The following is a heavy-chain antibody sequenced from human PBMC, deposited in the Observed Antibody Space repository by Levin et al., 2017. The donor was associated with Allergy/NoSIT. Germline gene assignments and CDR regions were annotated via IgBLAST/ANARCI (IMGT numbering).Heavy chain of an antibody. Sequence: GGSLRLSCAASGFTFSSSGMSWVRQSPGKGLEWVSSITYSGGSTYHADSVKGRFTISRDNTKNMPLLQTSSTRADDTAVYYCAKTHGEYDNWGQGTLVTVSS. CDR1: GFTFSSSG. CDR3: AKTHGEYDN. V-gene: IGHV3-23*01. J-gene: IGHJ4*01. CDR2: ITYSGGST. D-gene: IGHD3-10*01.